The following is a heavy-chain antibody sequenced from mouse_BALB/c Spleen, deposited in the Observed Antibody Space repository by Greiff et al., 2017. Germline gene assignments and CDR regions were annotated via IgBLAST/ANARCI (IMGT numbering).Heavy chain of an antibody. J-gene: IGHJ2*01. CDR3: ARARELGLYFDY. V-gene: IGHV14-3*02. CDR2: IDPANGNT. CDR1: GFNIKDTY. Sequence: EVKLVESGAELVKPGASVKLSCTASGFNIKDTYMHWVKQRPEQGLEWIGRIDPANGNTKYDPKFQGKATITADTSSNTAYLQLSSLTSEDTAVYYCARARELGLYFDYWGQGTTLTVSS. D-gene: IGHD4-1*01.